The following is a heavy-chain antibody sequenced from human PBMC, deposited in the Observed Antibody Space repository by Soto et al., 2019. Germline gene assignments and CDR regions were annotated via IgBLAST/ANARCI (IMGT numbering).Heavy chain of an antibody. CDR2: INHSGST. CDR3: ARGRHILTGYYISYYYYGMDV. J-gene: IGHJ6*02. V-gene: IGHV4-61*01. D-gene: IGHD3-9*01. CDR1: GGSGISGSYY. Sequence: SETLSLTCTVSGGSGISGSYYWSWIRQPPGKGLEWIGEINHSGSTNYNPSLKSRVTISVDTSKNQFSLKLSSVTAADTAVYYCARGRHILTGYYISYYYYGMDVWGQGTTVTVSS.